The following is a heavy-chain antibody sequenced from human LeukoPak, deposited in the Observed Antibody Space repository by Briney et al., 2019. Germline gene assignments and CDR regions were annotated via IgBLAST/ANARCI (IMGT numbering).Heavy chain of an antibody. Sequence: QSGGSLRFSCAASGFTFGSYAMHWVRQAQGKGLEWVAVISYDGSNKYYADSVKGRFTISRDNSKNTLYLQMNSLRAEDTAVYYCAREYCTNGVCQYYFDYWGQGTLVTVSS. CDR3: AREYCTNGVCQYYFDY. D-gene: IGHD2-8*01. CDR1: GFTFGSYA. J-gene: IGHJ4*02. CDR2: ISYDGSNK. V-gene: IGHV3-30*04.